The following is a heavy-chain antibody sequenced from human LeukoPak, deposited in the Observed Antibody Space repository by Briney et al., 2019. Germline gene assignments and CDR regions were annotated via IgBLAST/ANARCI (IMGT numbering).Heavy chain of an antibody. CDR3: ARPCSGGSCYPWSAFDI. J-gene: IGHJ3*02. D-gene: IGHD2-15*01. CDR2: INSDGSST. V-gene: IGHV3-74*01. CDR1: GFTFSSYW. Sequence: GGSLRLSCAASGFTFSSYWMHWVRQAPGKGLVWVSRINSDGSSTSYADSVKGRFTISRDNAKNTLYLQMNSLRAEDTAVYYCARPCSGGSCYPWSAFDIWGQGTMATVSS.